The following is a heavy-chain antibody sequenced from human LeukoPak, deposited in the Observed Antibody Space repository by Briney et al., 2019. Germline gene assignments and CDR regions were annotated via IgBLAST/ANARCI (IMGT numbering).Heavy chain of an antibody. D-gene: IGHD3-16*01. CDR1: GFTFSSYS. V-gene: IGHV3-7*01. CDR2: IKQDGSEK. Sequence: GGSLRLSCAASGFTFSSYSMNWVRQAPGKGLEWVANIKQDGSEKYYVDSVKGRFTISRDNAKNSLYLQMNSLRAEDTAVYYCARLPYDYVWGRVVFDYWGQGTLVTVSS. CDR3: ARLPYDYVWGRVVFDY. J-gene: IGHJ4*02.